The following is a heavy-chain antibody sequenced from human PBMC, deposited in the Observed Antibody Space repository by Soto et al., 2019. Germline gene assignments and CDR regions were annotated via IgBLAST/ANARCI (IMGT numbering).Heavy chain of an antibody. V-gene: IGHV3-23*01. CDR2: ISGSGGST. J-gene: IGHJ4*02. D-gene: IGHD6-19*01. CDR3: AKGIAVAGYRPGLDY. Sequence: EVQLLESGGGLVQPGGSLRLSCASSGFTFSSYAMSWVRQAPGKGLEWVSAISGSGGSTYYADSVKGRFTISRDNSKNTLYLQMNSLRAEDTAVYYCAKGIAVAGYRPGLDYWGQGTLVTVSS. CDR1: GFTFSSYA.